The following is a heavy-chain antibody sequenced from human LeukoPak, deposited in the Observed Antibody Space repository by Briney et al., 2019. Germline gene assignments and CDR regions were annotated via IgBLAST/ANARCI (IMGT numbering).Heavy chain of an antibody. V-gene: IGHV4-30-2*02. CDR2: IYHSGST. Sequence: SETLSLTCAASGGSISSGGYSWSWIRQPPGKGLEWIGYIYHSGSTYYNPSLKSRVTISVDRSKNQFSLKLRSVTAADTAVYYCATVAVIRGVTYFDYWGQGTLVTVSS. CDR1: GGSISSGGYS. CDR3: ATVAVIRGVTYFDY. D-gene: IGHD3-10*01. J-gene: IGHJ4*02.